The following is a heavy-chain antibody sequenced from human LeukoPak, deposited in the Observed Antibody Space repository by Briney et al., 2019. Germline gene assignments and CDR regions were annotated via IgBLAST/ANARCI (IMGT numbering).Heavy chain of an antibody. J-gene: IGHJ4*02. V-gene: IGHV4-61*02. D-gene: IGHD3-10*01. Sequence: SQTLSLTCTVSGGSISSGSYYWSWIRQPAGKGLEWIGRIYTSGSTNYNPSLKSRVTISVDTSKNQFSLKLSSVTAADTAVYYCARDRGSSGWFDYWGQGTLVTVSS. CDR1: GGSISSGSYY. CDR2: IYTSGST. CDR3: ARDRGSSGWFDY.